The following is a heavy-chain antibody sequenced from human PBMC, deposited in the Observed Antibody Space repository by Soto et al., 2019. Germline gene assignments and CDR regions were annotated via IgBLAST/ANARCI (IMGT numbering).Heavy chain of an antibody. J-gene: IGHJ4*02. D-gene: IGHD3-3*01. CDR2: INSSSSTI. CDR3: ARDLEGPYYDXWSGYTTFDC. V-gene: IGHV3-48*01. CDR1: GFTFSSYG. Sequence: GSLRLSCAASGFTFSSYGMNWVRQAPGKGLEWVSYINSSSSTIYYADSVKGRFTISRDNAKNSLYLQMNSLRAEDTAVYYCARDLEGPYYDXWSGYTTFDCWGQGTLVTVSS.